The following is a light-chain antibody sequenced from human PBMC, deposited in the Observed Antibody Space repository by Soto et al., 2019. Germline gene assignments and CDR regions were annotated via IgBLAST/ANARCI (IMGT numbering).Light chain of an antibody. Sequence: DFVMTQSPDSLAVSLGERATINCKSSQSVLYSSKNKNYLAWYQQKPGQPPELLISWASTRESGVPDRFSGSGSGTDFTLTISSLQAEDVAVYYCQQYYSTPQTFGQGTKLEIK. J-gene: IGKJ2*01. CDR1: QSVLYSSKNKNY. V-gene: IGKV4-1*01. CDR3: QQYYSTPQT. CDR2: WAS.